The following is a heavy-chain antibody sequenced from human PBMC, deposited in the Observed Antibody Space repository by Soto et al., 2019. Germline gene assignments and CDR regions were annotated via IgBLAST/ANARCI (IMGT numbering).Heavy chain of an antibody. D-gene: IGHD2-8*01. J-gene: IGHJ6*02. V-gene: IGHV3-30*18. CDR1: GFTFSSYG. Sequence: QVQLVESGGGVVQPGRSLRLSCAASGFTFSSYGMHWVRQAPGKGLEWVAVISYDGSNKYYADSVKGRFTISRDNSKNTLYLKMNSLRAEDTAVYYCAKDRPGLTTLPGRYYYYGMDVWGQVTTVTVSS. CDR3: AKDRPGLTTLPGRYYYYGMDV. CDR2: ISYDGSNK.